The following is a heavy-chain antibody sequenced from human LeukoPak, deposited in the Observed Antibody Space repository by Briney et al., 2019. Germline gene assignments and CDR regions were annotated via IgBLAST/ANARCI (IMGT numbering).Heavy chain of an antibody. Sequence: GGSPRLSCAASGFALSRFEMNWVRQAPGKGPEWIAYIDVTGKKIRYADSVKGRFTISRDNANSSVYLQMNSLRVDDEAVYYCARENYVRGYDYWGQGTLVTVSS. V-gene: IGHV3-48*03. CDR3: ARENYVRGYDY. J-gene: IGHJ4*02. D-gene: IGHD3-16*01. CDR1: GFALSRFE. CDR2: IDVTGKKI.